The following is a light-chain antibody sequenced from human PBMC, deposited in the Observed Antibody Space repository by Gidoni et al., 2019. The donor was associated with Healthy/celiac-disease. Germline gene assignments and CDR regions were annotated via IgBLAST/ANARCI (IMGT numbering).Light chain of an antibody. V-gene: IGKV1-39*01. CDR3: QQSDSTLTWT. J-gene: IGKJ1*01. Sequence: DIQMSQSASSLSASVGDRVTINCRASQSISSYLNWYQHKPGKAPTRRIYAASSLQSGVPSRFSGSGSGTDFTLTISSLQPEDFAIYYCQQSDSTLTWTFGQGTKVEIK. CDR2: AAS. CDR1: QSISSY.